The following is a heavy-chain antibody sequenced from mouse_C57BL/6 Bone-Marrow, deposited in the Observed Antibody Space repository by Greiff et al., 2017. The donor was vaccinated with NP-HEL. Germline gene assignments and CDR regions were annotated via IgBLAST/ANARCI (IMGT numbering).Heavy chain of an antibody. CDR2: ISSGGDYI. CDR1: GFTFSSYA. CDR3: TRANYYGSSYDWYFDV. Sequence: EVKVEESGEGLVKPGGSLKLSCAASGFTFSSYAMSWVRQTPEKRLEWVAYISSGGDYIYYADTVKGRFTISRDNARNTLYLQMSSLKSEDTAMYYCTRANYYGSSYDWYFDVWGTGTTVTVSS. J-gene: IGHJ1*03. D-gene: IGHD1-1*01. V-gene: IGHV5-9-1*02.